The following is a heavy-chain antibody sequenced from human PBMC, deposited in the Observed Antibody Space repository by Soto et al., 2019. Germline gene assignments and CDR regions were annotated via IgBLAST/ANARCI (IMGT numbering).Heavy chain of an antibody. V-gene: IGHV3-23*01. Sequence: PGGSLRLSCAASGFTFSSYAMSWVRQAPGKGLEWVSAISGSGGSTYYADSVKGRFTISRDNSKNTLYLQMNSLRAEDTAVYYCAKVSIAARGPLYYYYGMDVWGQGTTVTVSS. CDR3: AKVSIAARGPLYYYYGMDV. CDR2: ISGSGGST. D-gene: IGHD6-6*01. J-gene: IGHJ6*02. CDR1: GFTFSSYA.